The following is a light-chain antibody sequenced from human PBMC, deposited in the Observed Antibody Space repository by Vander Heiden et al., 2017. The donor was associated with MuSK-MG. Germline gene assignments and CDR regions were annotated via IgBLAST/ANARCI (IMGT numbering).Light chain of an antibody. CDR1: KLGDKY. CDR3: TAWNSRSGV. V-gene: IGLV3-1*01. CDR2: QDS. Sequence: SYELTQRPSVSVSPGQTATSACSGDKLGDKYACWYQQKPGQSLVLVIYQDSKRPSGIPERFYGSNSGTTANLTISGTQAVDDDYYYCTAWNSRSGVFGGGTKLTVL. J-gene: IGLJ3*02.